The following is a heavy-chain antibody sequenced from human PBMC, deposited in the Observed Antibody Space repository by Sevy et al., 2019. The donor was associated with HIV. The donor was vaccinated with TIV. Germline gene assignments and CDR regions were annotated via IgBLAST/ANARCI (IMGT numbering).Heavy chain of an antibody. Sequence: GGSLRLSCAASGFTFSDYWMHWVRQAPGKGLVWVSPINSDGSSTSYADSVKGRFTISRDNAKNTLHLQMNSLRAEDTAVYYCARDRYYYDRSGYFLGRWFDPWGQGTLVTVSS. CDR3: ARDRYYYDRSGYFLGRWFDP. J-gene: IGHJ5*02. V-gene: IGHV3-74*01. D-gene: IGHD3-22*01. CDR1: GFTFSDYW. CDR2: INSDGSST.